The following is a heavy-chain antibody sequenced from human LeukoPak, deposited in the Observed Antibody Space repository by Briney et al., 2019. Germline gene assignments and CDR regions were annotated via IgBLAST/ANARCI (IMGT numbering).Heavy chain of an antibody. CDR1: GGSISSYY. V-gene: IGHV4-59*01. CDR2: IYYSEST. CDR3: ARSYSSGWYFDY. Sequence: PSETLSLTCTVSGGSISSYYWSWIRQPPAKGLEWIGYIYYSESTNYNPSLKSRVTISVDTSKNQFSLKLSSVTAADTAVYYCARSYSSGWYFDYWGQGTLVTVSS. D-gene: IGHD6-19*01. J-gene: IGHJ4*02.